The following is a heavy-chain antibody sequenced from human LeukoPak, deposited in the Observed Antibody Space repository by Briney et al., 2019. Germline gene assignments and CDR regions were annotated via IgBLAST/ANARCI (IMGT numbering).Heavy chain of an antibody. CDR2: INPNSGGT. D-gene: IGHD4-17*01. V-gene: IGHV1-2*02. CDR3: ARVLYGGDYFDY. J-gene: IGHJ4*02. CDR1: GYTFTGYY. Sequence: ASVKVSCKASGYTFTGYYMHWVRQAPGQGLEWTGWINPNSGGTNYAQKFQGRVTMTRDTSISTAYMELSRLRSDDTAVYYCARVLYGGDYFDYWGQGTLVTVSS.